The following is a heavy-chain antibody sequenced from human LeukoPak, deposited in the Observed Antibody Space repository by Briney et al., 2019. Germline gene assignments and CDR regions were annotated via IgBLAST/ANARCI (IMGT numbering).Heavy chain of an antibody. V-gene: IGHV4-59*08. CDR1: GGSISSYY. Sequence: SETLSLTCTVSGGSISSYYWSWIRQPPGKGLEWIGYIYYSGSTNYNPSLKSRVTISIDTSKNQFSLKLSSVTAADTAVYYCASSHYYDSSGLDYWGQGTLVTVSS. CDR3: ASSHYYDSSGLDY. CDR2: IYYSGST. D-gene: IGHD3-22*01. J-gene: IGHJ4*02.